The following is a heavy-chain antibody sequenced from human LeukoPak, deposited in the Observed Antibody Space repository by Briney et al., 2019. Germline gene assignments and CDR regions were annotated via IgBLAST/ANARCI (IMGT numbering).Heavy chain of an antibody. CDR1: GXSFSIYA. Sequence: PGGSLRLSCAASGXSFSIYAMSWVRQAPGEGLEWVSTISGSGTLTYYADSVKGRFSISRDNSKNTLYLQMNSLRAEDTAVYYCAEKPASGWHFDYWGQGTPVTVSS. V-gene: IGHV3-23*01. CDR3: AEKPASGWHFDY. J-gene: IGHJ4*02. D-gene: IGHD6-19*01. CDR2: ISGSGTLT.